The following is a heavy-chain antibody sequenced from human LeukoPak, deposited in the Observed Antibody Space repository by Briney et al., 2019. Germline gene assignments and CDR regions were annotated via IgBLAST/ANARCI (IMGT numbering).Heavy chain of an antibody. CDR2: IYGGSYT. CDR3: ARDSVLIAVAVRGAFDI. D-gene: IGHD6-19*01. V-gene: IGHV3-53*01. CDR1: GFTVSSNY. Sequence: GGSLRLSCAASGFTVSSNYMSWVRQAPGKGLEWVSVIYGGSYTYYADSVKGRFTISRDNAKNSLYLQMNSLRAEDTALYYCARDSVLIAVAVRGAFDIWGQGTMVTVSS. J-gene: IGHJ3*02.